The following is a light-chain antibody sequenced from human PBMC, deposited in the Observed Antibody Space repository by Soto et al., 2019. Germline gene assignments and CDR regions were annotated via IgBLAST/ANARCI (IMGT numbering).Light chain of an antibody. CDR2: GAS. J-gene: IGKJ3*01. Sequence: EILMTQSPATLSVSPGERATLSCRASQSVSSNLAWYQQKPGQAPRLLIYGASTRASGIPARFSGSGSGTEFTLTISSLQSEDFATYYCQHLNNYPPFTFGPGTKVDLE. V-gene: IGKV3-15*01. CDR3: QHLNNYPPFT. CDR1: QSVSSN.